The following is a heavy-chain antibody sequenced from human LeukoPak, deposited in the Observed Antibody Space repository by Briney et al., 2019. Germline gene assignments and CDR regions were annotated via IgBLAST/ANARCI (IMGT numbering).Heavy chain of an antibody. CDR2: IIPILGIA. CDR3: ASSPITPNPPYYYGMDV. CDR1: GGTFSSYA. D-gene: IGHD2-15*01. J-gene: IGHJ6*02. Sequence: SVKVSCKASGGTFSSYAISWVRQAPGQGLEWMGRIIPILGIANYAQKFQGRVTITADKSTSTAYMELSSLRSEDTAVYYCASSPITPNPPYYYGMDVWGQGTTVTVSS. V-gene: IGHV1-69*04.